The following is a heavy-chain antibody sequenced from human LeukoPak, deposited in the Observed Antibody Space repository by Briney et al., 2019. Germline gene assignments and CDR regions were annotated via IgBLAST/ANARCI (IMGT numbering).Heavy chain of an antibody. J-gene: IGHJ5*01. Sequence: PGGSLRLSCAASGFTFSSYSMGWVRQAPGKGLEWVSGITGGSGSTYSAESVKGRFTISRDNSENTMYLQMNSLRAEDTAVYYCVKDAYTSARYDWFDSWGQGTLVTVSS. D-gene: IGHD6-19*01. CDR3: VKDAYTSARYDWFDS. V-gene: IGHV3-23*01. CDR1: GFTFSSYS. CDR2: ITGGSGST.